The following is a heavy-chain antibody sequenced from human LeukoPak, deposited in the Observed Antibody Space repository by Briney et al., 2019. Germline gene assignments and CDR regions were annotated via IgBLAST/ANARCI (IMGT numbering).Heavy chain of an antibody. D-gene: IGHD3-22*01. Sequence: SETLSLTCTVSGGSISNYYWTWIRQPPGKGLEWIGYIYSKESTYYNPSLNSRVTISLDTSRNQFSLKLNSVTAADTAVYYCAKSNGYGLIDIWGQGTMVTVSS. CDR3: AKSNGYGLIDI. CDR2: IYSKEST. J-gene: IGHJ3*02. CDR1: GGSISNYY. V-gene: IGHV4-59*12.